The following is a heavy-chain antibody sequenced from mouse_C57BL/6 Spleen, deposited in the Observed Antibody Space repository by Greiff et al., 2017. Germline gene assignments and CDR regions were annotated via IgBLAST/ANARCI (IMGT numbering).Heavy chain of an antibody. V-gene: IGHV1-64*01. CDR2: IDPNSGST. D-gene: IGHD4-1*01. CDR3: AREELGLFAD. J-gene: IGHJ3*01. Sequence: QVQLQQSGAELVKPGASVKLSCKASGYTFTSYWMHWVKQRPGQGLEWIGMIDPNSGSTNYNEKFKSKATLTVDKSSSTAYMQLSSLTSEDSAVYYCAREELGLFADWGQGPLVTASA. CDR1: GYTFTSYW.